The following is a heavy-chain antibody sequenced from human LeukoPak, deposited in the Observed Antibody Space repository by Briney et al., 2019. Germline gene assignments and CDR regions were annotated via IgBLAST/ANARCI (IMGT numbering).Heavy chain of an antibody. CDR2: ISSSSSYI. V-gene: IGHV3-21*01. Sequence: KSGGSLRLSCAASEFTFSNYGVHWVRQAPGKGLEWVSSISSSSSYIYYADSVKGRFTISRDNAKNSLYLQMNSLRAEDTAVYYCARDIPLSYCSGGSCYGDYYYYGMDVWGQGTTVTVSS. CDR1: EFTFSNYG. CDR3: ARDIPLSYCSGGSCYGDYYYYGMDV. J-gene: IGHJ6*02. D-gene: IGHD2-15*01.